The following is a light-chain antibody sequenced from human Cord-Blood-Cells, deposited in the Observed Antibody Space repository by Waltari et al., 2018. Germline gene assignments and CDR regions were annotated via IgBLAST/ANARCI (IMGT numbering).Light chain of an antibody. CDR3: SSYAGSNVV. V-gene: IGLV2-8*01. CDR2: EVS. Sequence: QSALTQPPSASGSPGQSVTLSCTGTSSDVGGYHYVSWYPQHPGKAPKLMIYEVSKRPAGVPDRFSGSKSGNTASLTVSGLQAEDEADYYCSSYAGSNVVFGGGTKLTVL. J-gene: IGLJ2*01. CDR1: SSDVGGYHY.